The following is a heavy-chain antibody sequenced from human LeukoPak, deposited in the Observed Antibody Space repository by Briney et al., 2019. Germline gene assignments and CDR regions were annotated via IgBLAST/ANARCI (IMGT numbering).Heavy chain of an antibody. CDR3: AKYRVLRARYSYDNIDY. CDR1: GFTFNSYD. Sequence: GGSLRLSCAASGFTFNSYDMLGVPRATGKGLVWVTFIWYGGNHKLYTVCVKGRFTIYRDNSKHTLYLKVHTVRAEDTAVYYCAKYRVLRARYSYDNIDYWGQGTLVTVSS. V-gene: IGHV3-30*02. D-gene: IGHD5-18*01. CDR2: IWYGGNHK. J-gene: IGHJ4*02.